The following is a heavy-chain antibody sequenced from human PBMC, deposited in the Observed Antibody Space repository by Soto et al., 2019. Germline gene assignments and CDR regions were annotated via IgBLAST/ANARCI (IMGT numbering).Heavy chain of an antibody. Sequence: QVQLVQSGAEVKMPGSSVRVSCKASGGSFSNYAISWVRQAPGQGLEWMGGIIPMFGIGNYAEKFLGRVTITADESTSTSQMELSSLRSEDTAVYFCARAYRENYFYGMDVWGQGTTVTVSS. J-gene: IGHJ6*02. D-gene: IGHD1-26*01. CDR3: ARAYRENYFYGMDV. V-gene: IGHV1-69*01. CDR2: IIPMFGIG. CDR1: GGSFSNYA.